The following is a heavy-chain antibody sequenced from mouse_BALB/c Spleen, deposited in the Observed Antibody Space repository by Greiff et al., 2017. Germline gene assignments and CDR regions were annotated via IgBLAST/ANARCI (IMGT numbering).Heavy chain of an antibody. CDR1: GYTFTSYV. CDR3: ARGHYGNWGDY. J-gene: IGHJ4*01. V-gene: IGHV1-14*01. Sequence: EVKLQESGPELVKPGASVKMSCKASGYTFTSYVMHWVKQKPGQGLEWIGYINPYNDGTKYNEKFKGKATLTSDKSSSTAYMELSSLTSEDSAVYYCARGHYGNWGDYWGQGTSVTVSS. D-gene: IGHD2-1*01. CDR2: INPYNDGT.